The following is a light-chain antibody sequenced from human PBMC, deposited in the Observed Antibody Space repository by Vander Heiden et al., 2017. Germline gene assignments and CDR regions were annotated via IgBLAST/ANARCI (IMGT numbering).Light chain of an antibody. Sequence: SPSSLSAAVGDRVTITCRASQSISSYLNWYQQKPGKAPKLLIYAASSLQSGVPSRFSGSGSGTDFTLTISSLQPEDFATYYCQQSYSTPITFGQGTRLEIK. J-gene: IGKJ5*01. CDR1: QSISSY. CDR3: QQSYSTPIT. CDR2: AAS. V-gene: IGKV1-39*01.